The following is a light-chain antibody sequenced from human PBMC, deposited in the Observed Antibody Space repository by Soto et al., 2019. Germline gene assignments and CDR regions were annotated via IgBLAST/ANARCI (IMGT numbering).Light chain of an antibody. CDR3: AAWDDSLNGPV. J-gene: IGLJ1*01. CDR1: NSNLGAGYD. Sequence: QSALTQPPSVSGAPGQRVTISCTGNNSNLGAGYDVHWYQQLPGAAPKLVIFGNRNRPSGVPERFSGSKSGTSASLAITGLQAEDEADYYCAAWDDSLNGPVFGTGTQLTVL. CDR2: GNR. V-gene: IGLV1-40*01.